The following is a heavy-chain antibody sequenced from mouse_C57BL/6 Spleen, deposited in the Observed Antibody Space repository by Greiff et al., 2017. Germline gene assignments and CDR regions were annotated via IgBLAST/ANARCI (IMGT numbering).Heavy chain of an antibody. J-gene: IGHJ4*01. CDR1: GFTFSSYA. CDR2: ISDGGSYT. D-gene: IGHD1-1*02. Sequence: DVHLVESGGGLVKPGGSLKLSCAASGFTFSSYAMSWVRQTPEKRLEWVATISDGGSYTYYPDNVKGRFTISRDNAKNNLYLQMSHLKSEDTAMYYCARDIYGDYYAMDYWGQGTSVTVSS. CDR3: ARDIYGDYYAMDY. V-gene: IGHV5-4*01.